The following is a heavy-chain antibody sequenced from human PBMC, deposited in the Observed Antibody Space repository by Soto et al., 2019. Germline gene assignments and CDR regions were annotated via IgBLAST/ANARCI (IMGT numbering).Heavy chain of an antibody. D-gene: IGHD6-19*01. CDR2: ISASGRDI. CDR3: AKGKTSGWYYFDY. J-gene: IGHJ4*02. CDR1: GFTFSNFA. V-gene: IGHV3-23*01. Sequence: GGSLRLSCGASGFTFSNFAMSWVRQAPGRGLEWVSGISASGRDIHYADSVKDRFIVSRDNSKNTLHLQMNSLRAEDTAIYYCAKGKTSGWYYFDYWGQGALVTVSS.